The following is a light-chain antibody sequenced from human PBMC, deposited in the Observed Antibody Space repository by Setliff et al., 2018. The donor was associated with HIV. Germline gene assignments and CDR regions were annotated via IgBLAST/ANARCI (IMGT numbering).Light chain of an antibody. Sequence: QSALTQPRSVSGSPGQSVTISCTGTSSDVGGYNYVSWYQQHPGKAPKLMIYDVSKRPSGVPDRFSGSKSGNTASLTSSGLQAEDEADYYCCSYAGSYTAGVFGTGTKVTVL. CDR1: SSDVGGYNY. CDR3: CSYAGSYTAGV. CDR2: DVS. J-gene: IGLJ1*01. V-gene: IGLV2-11*01.